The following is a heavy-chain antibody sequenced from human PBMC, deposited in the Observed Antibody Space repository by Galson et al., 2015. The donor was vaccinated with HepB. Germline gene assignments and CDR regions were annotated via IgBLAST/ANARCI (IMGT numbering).Heavy chain of an antibody. CDR1: GFTFRRYW. J-gene: IGHJ4*02. CDR3: ARGNGDSHDY. D-gene: IGHD4-17*01. V-gene: IGHV3-7*03. Sequence: SLRLSCAASGFTFRRYWMNWVRQAPGKGLEWVANINQDGSEKYYVDSVEGRFTISRDNANNPLYLELSSLRVEDTALYYCARGNGDSHDYWGQGTLVTVSS. CDR2: INQDGSEK.